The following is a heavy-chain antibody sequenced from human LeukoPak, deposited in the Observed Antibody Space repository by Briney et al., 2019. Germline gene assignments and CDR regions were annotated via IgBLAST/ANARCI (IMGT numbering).Heavy chain of an antibody. D-gene: IGHD6-13*01. CDR2: INHSGST. CDR3: ARRLAAAGAFDY. Sequence: SETLSLTCAVYGGSFSGYHWSWIRQPPGKGLEWIGEINHSGSTNYNPSLKSRVTISVDTSKNQFSLKLSSVTAADTAVYYCARRLAAAGAFDYWGQGTLVTVSS. CDR1: GGSFSGYH. J-gene: IGHJ4*02. V-gene: IGHV4-34*01.